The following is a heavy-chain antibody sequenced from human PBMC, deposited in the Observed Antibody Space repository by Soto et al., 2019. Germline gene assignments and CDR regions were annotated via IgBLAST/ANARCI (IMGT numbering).Heavy chain of an antibody. Sequence: QVQLVESGGGVVQPGGSLRLSCATSGLSLSSYALHWVCQAPGKGLEGVALMSYDETKKYYADSVKGRFTISRDTSKNTLFLQMNNLRVEDTAVYYCAKDRRDGDFMHILVVDFWGQGALVTVSS. CDR2: MSYDETKK. CDR3: AKDRRDGDFMHILVVDF. D-gene: IGHD2-15*01. J-gene: IGHJ4*02. V-gene: IGHV3-30*18. CDR1: GLSLSSYA.